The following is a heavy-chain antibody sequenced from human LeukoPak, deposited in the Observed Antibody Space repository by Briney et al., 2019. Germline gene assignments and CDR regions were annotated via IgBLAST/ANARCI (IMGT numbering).Heavy chain of an antibody. V-gene: IGHV3-9*01. CDR3: AKDTNYGSRVFDY. D-gene: IGHD3-10*01. J-gene: IGHJ4*02. CDR1: GFTFDDYA. CDR2: ICWNSGSI. Sequence: GGSLRLSCAASGFTFDDYAMHWVRQAPGKGLEWVAGICWNSGSIGYAHSVKGRFTISRDNAKNSLYLQMNSLRAEDTALYYCAKDTNYGSRVFDYGGQGTLVTVSS.